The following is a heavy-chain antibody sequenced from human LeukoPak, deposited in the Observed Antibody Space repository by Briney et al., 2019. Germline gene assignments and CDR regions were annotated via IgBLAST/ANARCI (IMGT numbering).Heavy chain of an antibody. Sequence: GGSLRLSCTASGFSFSRYSMNWVRQAPGKGPEWISYISSDGTTIYYADSVKGRFTISRDNARNSSYLQMNSLRAEDTAVYYCARDLAVAGTDYWGQGTLVTVSS. D-gene: IGHD6-19*01. V-gene: IGHV3-48*01. CDR2: ISSDGTTI. CDR1: GFSFSRYS. J-gene: IGHJ4*02. CDR3: ARDLAVAGTDY.